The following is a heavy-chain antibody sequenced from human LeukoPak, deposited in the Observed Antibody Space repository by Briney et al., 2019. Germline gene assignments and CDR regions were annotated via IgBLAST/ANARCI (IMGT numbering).Heavy chain of an antibody. CDR1: GFTFSSYS. J-gene: IGHJ3*02. CDR3: AKDEALFSSWYEGGAFDI. CDR2: ISWNSGSI. D-gene: IGHD6-13*01. V-gene: IGHV3-9*01. Sequence: GGPLRLSCAASGFTFSSYSMNWVRQAPGKGLEWVSGISWNSGSIGYADSVKGRFTISRDNAKNSLYLQMNSLRAEDTALYYCAKDEALFSSWYEGGAFDIWGQGTMVTVSS.